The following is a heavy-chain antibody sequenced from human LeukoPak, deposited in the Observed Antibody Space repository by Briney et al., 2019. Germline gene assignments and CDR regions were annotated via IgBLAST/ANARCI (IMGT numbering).Heavy chain of an antibody. D-gene: IGHD3-10*01. CDR2: IAVVGGTT. Sequence: PGGSLRLSCAASGFTFSTNDMSWVRQPPGKGLEWVSAIAVVGGTTYYADSVKGRFTSSRDNSKNTLYLQMNSLRAEDTAVYFCASDREYYYGSGSFDYWGQGTLVTVSS. CDR3: ASDREYYYGSGSFDY. J-gene: IGHJ4*02. V-gene: IGHV3-23*01. CDR1: GFTFSTND.